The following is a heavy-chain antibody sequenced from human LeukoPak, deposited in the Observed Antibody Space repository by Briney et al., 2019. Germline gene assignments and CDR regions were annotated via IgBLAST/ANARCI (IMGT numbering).Heavy chain of an antibody. J-gene: IGHJ4*02. Sequence: SETLSLTCAVYGGSFSGYYWSWIRQPPGKGLEWIGEINHSGSTNYNPSLKSRVTISVDTSKNQFYLKLSSVTAADTAVYYCARGEWELGYWGQGTLVTVSS. D-gene: IGHD1-26*01. CDR3: ARGEWELGY. V-gene: IGHV4-34*01. CDR1: GGSFSGYY. CDR2: INHSGST.